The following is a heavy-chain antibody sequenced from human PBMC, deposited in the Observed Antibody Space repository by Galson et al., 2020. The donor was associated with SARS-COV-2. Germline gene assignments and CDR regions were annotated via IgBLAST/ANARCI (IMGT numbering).Heavy chain of an antibody. V-gene: IGHV3-74*01. D-gene: IGHD1-26*01. CDR1: GFNYSSYW. CDR2: INSDGSST. J-gene: IGHJ4*02. Sequence: GESLKISCAASGFNYSSYWMHWVRQAPGKGLVWVSRINSDGSSTSYADSVKGRFTISRDNAKNTLYLQMNSLRAEDTAVYYCARGMSFWFVGALDYWGQGTLVTVSS. CDR3: ARGMSFWFVGALDY.